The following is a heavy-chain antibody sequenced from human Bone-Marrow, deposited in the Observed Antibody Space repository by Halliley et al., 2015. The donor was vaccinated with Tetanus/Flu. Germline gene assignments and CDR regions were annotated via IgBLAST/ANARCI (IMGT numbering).Heavy chain of an antibody. CDR2: YYTGRGS. J-gene: IGHJ6*02. D-gene: IGHD4-17*01. Sequence: YYTGRGSNYNPSLKGRVTISVDTAKNQFSLTLSPVTAADTAVYYCARTSDYGDYRRGTYAMDVWGQGTTVTVSS. CDR3: ARTSDYGDYRRGTYAMDV. V-gene: IGHV4-59*01.